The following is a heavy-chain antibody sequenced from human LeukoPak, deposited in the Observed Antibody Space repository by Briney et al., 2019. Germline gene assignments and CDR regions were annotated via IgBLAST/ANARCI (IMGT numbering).Heavy chain of an antibody. CDR2: IYTSGST. J-gene: IGHJ4*02. CDR1: GGSISSGSYY. Sequence: PSQTLSLTCTVSGGSISSGSYYWSWIRQPAGKGLEWIGRIYTSGSTNHNPSLKSRVTISVDTSKNQFSLKLSSVTAADTAVYYCARGSPSSGSMTFDYWGQGTLVTVSS. CDR3: ARGSPSSGSMTFDY. V-gene: IGHV4-61*02. D-gene: IGHD6-19*01.